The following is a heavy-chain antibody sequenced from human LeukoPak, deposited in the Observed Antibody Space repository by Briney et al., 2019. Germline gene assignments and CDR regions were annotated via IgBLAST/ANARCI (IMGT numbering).Heavy chain of an antibody. CDR1: GGSFSGYY. V-gene: IGHV4-34*01. Sequence: SETLSLTCAVYGGSFSGYYWSWIRQPPGKGLEWIGEINHSGSTNYNPSLKSRVTISVDTSKNQFSLKLSSVTAADTAVYYCARSSRFSGYGSFDYWGQGTLVTVSS. CDR2: INHSGST. D-gene: IGHD5-18*01. CDR3: ARSSRFSGYGSFDY. J-gene: IGHJ4*02.